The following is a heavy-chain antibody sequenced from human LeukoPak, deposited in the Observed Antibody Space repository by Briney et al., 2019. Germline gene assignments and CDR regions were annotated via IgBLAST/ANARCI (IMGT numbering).Heavy chain of an antibody. Sequence: GRSLRLSCAASGFTFSGYGMHWVRQAPGKGLEWVAVIWYDGSNKYYADSMKGRFTISRDNSKNTLYLQMNSLRAEDTAVYYCASDPLVDIVATGYFDYWGQGTLVTVSS. CDR2: IWYDGSNK. CDR3: ASDPLVDIVATGYFDY. J-gene: IGHJ4*02. CDR1: GFTFSGYG. V-gene: IGHV3-33*01. D-gene: IGHD5-12*01.